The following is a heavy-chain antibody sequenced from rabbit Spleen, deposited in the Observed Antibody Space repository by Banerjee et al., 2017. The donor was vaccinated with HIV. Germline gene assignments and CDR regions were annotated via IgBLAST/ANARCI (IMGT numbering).Heavy chain of an antibody. V-gene: IGHV1S45*01. J-gene: IGHJ2*01. CDR2: IDTGGRDFT. Sequence: QEQLVESGGDLVQPGASLTLTCTASGFDFSAYTFMCWVRQAPGKGLEWIACIDTGGRDFTYYATWAKGRFTISKTSSTTVTLQMTSLTAADTATYFCARRGLADGGGYVGAFDPWGPGTLVTVS. CDR1: GFDFSAYTF. CDR3: ARRGLADGGGYVGAFDP. D-gene: IGHD1-1*01.